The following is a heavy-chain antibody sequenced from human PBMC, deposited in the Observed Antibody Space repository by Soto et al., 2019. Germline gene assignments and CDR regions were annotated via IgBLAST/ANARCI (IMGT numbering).Heavy chain of an antibody. Sequence: ASVKVSCKASGYTFASYYMHWVRQAPGQGLEWMGIINPSGGSTSYAQKFQGRVTMTRDTSTSTVYMELSSLRSEDTAVYYCARVRGIAVAPNDAFDIWGQGTMVTVSS. CDR2: INPSGGST. V-gene: IGHV1-46*03. D-gene: IGHD6-19*01. J-gene: IGHJ3*02. CDR1: GYTFASYY. CDR3: ARVRGIAVAPNDAFDI.